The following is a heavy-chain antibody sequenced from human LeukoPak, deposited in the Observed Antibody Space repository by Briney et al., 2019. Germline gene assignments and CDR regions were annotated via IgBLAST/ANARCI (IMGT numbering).Heavy chain of an antibody. J-gene: IGHJ5*02. Sequence: SVKVPCKASGGTFSSYPIGWVRQAPGQGLEWMGGIIPIFGTANFAQESQARVTMTADKSTSTAYMELSSLRSEDTAVYYCARKVPNDSSGYYYRGQFDPWGQGTLVTVSS. V-gene: IGHV1-69*06. D-gene: IGHD3-22*01. CDR3: ARKVPNDSSGYYYRGQFDP. CDR1: GGTFSSYP. CDR2: IIPIFGTA.